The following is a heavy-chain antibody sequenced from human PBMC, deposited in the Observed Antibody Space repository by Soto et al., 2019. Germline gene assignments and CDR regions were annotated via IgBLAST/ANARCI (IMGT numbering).Heavy chain of an antibody. V-gene: IGHV1-3*01. CDR1: GYTFTSYA. Sequence: ASVKVSCKASGYTFTSYAMHWVRQAPGQRLEWMGWINAGNGNTKYSQKFQGRVTITRDTTASTAYMELSSLRSEDTAVYYCARDQAGNDYENSWFDPWGQGTLVTVSS. D-gene: IGHD4-17*01. CDR2: INAGNGNT. CDR3: ARDQAGNDYENSWFDP. J-gene: IGHJ5*02.